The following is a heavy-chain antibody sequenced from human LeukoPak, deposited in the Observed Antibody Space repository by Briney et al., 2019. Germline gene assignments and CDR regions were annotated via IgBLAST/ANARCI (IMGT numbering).Heavy chain of an antibody. CDR2: ISYDGSNK. V-gene: IGHV3-30-3*01. D-gene: IGHD3-3*01. CDR1: GFTFSSYA. J-gene: IGHJ4*02. Sequence: GGSLRLSCAASGFTFSSYAMHWVRQAPGKGLEWVAVISYDGSNKYYADSVKGRFTISRDNAKNSLYLQMNTLRPEDTAVYYCARERQNKDFWSGGDYWGQGTLVTVSS. CDR3: ARERQNKDFWSGGDY.